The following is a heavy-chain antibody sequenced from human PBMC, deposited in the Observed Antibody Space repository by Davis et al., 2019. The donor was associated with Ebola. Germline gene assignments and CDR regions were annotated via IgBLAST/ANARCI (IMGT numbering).Heavy chain of an antibody. V-gene: IGHV1-3*01. CDR3: ARVAYCSGGSCPPGPYYYGMDV. CDR2: INAGNGNT. CDR1: GGTFSSYA. J-gene: IGHJ6*02. Sequence: ASVKVSCKASGGTFSSYAISWVRQAPGQGLEWMGWINAGNGNTKYSQKFQGRVAITRDTSASTAYMELSSLRSEDTAVYYCARVAYCSGGSCPPGPYYYGMDVWGQGTTVTVSS. D-gene: IGHD2-15*01.